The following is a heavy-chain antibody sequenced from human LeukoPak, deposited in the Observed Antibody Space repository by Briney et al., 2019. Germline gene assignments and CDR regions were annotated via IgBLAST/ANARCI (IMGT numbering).Heavy chain of an antibody. V-gene: IGHV3-30*02. CDR2: IRYAGSNK. CDR1: GFTFSSYG. J-gene: IGHJ4*02. Sequence: PGGSLRLSCAASGFTFSSYGMHWVRQAPSKGLEWVAFIRYAGSNKYYAESVKGRFTVSRDNSENTLYLQMNSLRAEDTAVYYCAKEVSPADIVVVPAAIPPFDYWGQGTLVTVSS. D-gene: IGHD2-2*02. CDR3: AKEVSPADIVVVPAAIPPFDY.